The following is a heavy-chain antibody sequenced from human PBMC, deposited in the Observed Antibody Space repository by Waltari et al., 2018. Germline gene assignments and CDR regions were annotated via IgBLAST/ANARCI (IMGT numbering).Heavy chain of an antibody. CDR1: GFTFSSYA. V-gene: IGHV3-23*03. CDR2: IYSGGST. Sequence: EVQLLESGGGLVQPGGSLRLSCAASGFTFSSYAMSWVRQAPGKGLEWVSVIYSGGSTYYADSVKGRFTISRDNSKNTLYLQMNSLRAEDTAVYYCAKGGQQLAIDYWGQGTLVTVSS. D-gene: IGHD6-13*01. CDR3: AKGGQQLAIDY. J-gene: IGHJ4*02.